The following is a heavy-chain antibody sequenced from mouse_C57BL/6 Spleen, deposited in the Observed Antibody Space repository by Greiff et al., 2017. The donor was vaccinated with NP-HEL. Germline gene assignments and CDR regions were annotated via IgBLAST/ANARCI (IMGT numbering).Heavy chain of an antibody. CDR2: IDPSASET. V-gene: IGHV1-52*01. Sequence: VQLQQPGAELVRPGSSVKLSCKASGYTFTSYWLPWVKQRPIQGLAWIGNIDPSASETHYTQKFKDKATLTVDKSSSPAYMQLSSLTSEDSAVYYCARLGGEGGFDYWGQGTTLTVSS. CDR3: ARLGGEGGFDY. J-gene: IGHJ2*01. CDR1: GYTFTSYW.